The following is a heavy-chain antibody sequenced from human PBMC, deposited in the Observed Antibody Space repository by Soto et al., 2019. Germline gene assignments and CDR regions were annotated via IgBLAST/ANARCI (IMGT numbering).Heavy chain of an antibody. V-gene: IGHV3-72*01. D-gene: IGHD2-8*02. J-gene: IGHJ4*02. CDR2: SRNKANGYTT. CDR3: IRPLVGNTRGFKD. Sequence: PGXSLRLSCVVSGFTLSDHYIDCVRQGPLKGLEWVGRSRNKANGYTTEYAASVRGRFTISRDDSRDSLYLQMNSLKTEDTAVYYCIRPLVGNTRGFKDWGQGTLVTVSS. CDR1: GFTLSDHY.